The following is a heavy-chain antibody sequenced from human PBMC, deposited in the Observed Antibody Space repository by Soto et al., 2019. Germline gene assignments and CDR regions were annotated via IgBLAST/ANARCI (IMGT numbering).Heavy chain of an antibody. V-gene: IGHV4-59*01. CDR2: IYYSGST. J-gene: IGHJ4*02. CDR1: GGSISSYY. Sequence: KTSETLSLTCTVSGGSISSYYWSWIRQPPGKGLEWIGYIYYSGSTNYNPSLKSRVTISVDTSKNQFSLKLSSVTAADTAVYYCAGGTFEWLHYDYWGQGTLVTVSS. D-gene: IGHD5-12*01. CDR3: AGGTFEWLHYDY.